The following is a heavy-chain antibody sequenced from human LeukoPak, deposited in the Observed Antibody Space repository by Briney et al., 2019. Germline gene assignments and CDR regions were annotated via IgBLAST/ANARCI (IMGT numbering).Heavy chain of an antibody. CDR1: GYTFTSYY. V-gene: IGHV1-46*01. J-gene: IGHJ4*02. CDR3: ARDLFVVVPAAIVVTFSLDY. D-gene: IGHD2-2*01. Sequence: VASVKVSCKASGYTFTSYYMHWVRQAPGQGLEWMGIINPSGGSTSYAQKFQGRVTMTRDTSTSTVYVELSSLRSEDTAVYYCARDLFVVVPAAIVVTFSLDYWGQGTLVTVSS. CDR2: INPSGGST.